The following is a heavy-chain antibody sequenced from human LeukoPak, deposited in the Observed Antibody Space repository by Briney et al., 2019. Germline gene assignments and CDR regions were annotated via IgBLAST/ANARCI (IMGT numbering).Heavy chain of an antibody. CDR2: IWYDGSNK. CDR1: GFTFSSYG. V-gene: IGHV3-33*01. CDR3: ARGILEWLSPIYTDYYRMDV. D-gene: IGHD3-3*01. Sequence: GGPLTLSCAASGFTFSSYGMHWVRQAPGKGLEWVAVIWYDGSNKYYADSVKGRFTISRDNSKNTLYLQMNSLRAEDTAVYYCARGILEWLSPIYTDYYRMDVWGQGTTVTVSS. J-gene: IGHJ6*02.